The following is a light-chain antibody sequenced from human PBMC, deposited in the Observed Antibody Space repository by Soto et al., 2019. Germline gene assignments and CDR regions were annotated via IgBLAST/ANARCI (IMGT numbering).Light chain of an antibody. V-gene: IGKV3-15*01. CDR3: QQYNNWPPWT. J-gene: IGKJ1*01. CDR1: QSLDFN. Sequence: EIVMTQSPATLSVSPGERATLSCRASQSLDFNLAWYQQKPGQPPRLIIYSASTRDTGVPARFSGSGSGTDFTLTISSLRSEDSAVYFCQQYNNWPPWTFGEGTKVEVK. CDR2: SAS.